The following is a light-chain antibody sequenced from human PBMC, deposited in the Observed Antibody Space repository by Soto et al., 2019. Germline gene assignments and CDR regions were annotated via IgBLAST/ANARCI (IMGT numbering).Light chain of an antibody. CDR1: SSNIGSNT. CDR3: AAWDARLNGVV. CDR2: SNN. V-gene: IGLV1-44*01. Sequence: QSVLTQPASASGTTGERVTISCSGSSSNIGSNTVNWYQQLPGTAPKLLIYSNNQRPSGVPDRFSGSKSGTSVSLAISGLQSEDEADYYCAAWDARLNGVVFGGGTKLTV. J-gene: IGLJ3*02.